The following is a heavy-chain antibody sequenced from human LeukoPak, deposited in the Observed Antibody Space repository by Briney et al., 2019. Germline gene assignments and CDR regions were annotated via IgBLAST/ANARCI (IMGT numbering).Heavy chain of an antibody. J-gene: IGHJ5*02. CDR3: ARSRYNGNYDLLFYP. CDR2: IYYSGTT. V-gene: IGHV4-59*01. Sequence: SETLSLTCTVSSGSISSYYWSWIRQPPGKGLEWIGYIYYSGTTNYNPSLKSRVTISVDTSKNQFSLKLSSVTAADTAVYYCARSRYNGNYDLLFYPWGQGTLVTVSS. CDR1: SGSISSYY. D-gene: IGHD1-7*01.